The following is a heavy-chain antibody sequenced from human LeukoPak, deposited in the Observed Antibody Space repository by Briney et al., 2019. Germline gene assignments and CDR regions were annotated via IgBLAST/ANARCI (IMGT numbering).Heavy chain of an antibody. CDR1: GYTFTSYG. J-gene: IGHJ4*02. CDR2: ISAYNGNT. V-gene: IGHV1-18*01. D-gene: IGHD1-20*01. Sequence: ASVKVSRKASGYTFTSYGIRWVRQAPGQGLEGMGWISAYNGNTNYPQNLQDRVTMTTDTSTSTAYMELRSLRSDETAVYYCARDGSITGTSGGFDYWGQGTLVTVSS. CDR3: ARDGSITGTSGGFDY.